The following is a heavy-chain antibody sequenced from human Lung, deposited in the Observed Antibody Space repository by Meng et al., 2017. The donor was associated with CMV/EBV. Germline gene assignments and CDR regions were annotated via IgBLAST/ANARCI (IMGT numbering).Heavy chain of an antibody. J-gene: IGHJ6*01. CDR2: INSDGSTT. V-gene: IGHV3-74*01. Sequence: GGSXRLXCAASGFTFSTYWMHWVRQTPGTGLVWVSRINSDGSTTTYAGSVKGRFTISRDNAKHTLYLQMSSLRAEDSAVYYWVRDGKYCSSGTCDYYIMDLWXQGNMV. D-gene: IGHD2-15*01. CDR3: VRDGKYCSSGTCDYYIMDL. CDR1: GFTFSTYW.